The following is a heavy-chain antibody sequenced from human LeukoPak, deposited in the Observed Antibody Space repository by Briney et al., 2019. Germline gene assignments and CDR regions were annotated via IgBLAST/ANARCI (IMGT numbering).Heavy chain of an antibody. Sequence: GGSLRFSCAASGFTISSYDMSWLRQAPGKGLVWVSISGGDGGSTYADSVKGRFTISRDSSKNTLYLQMNSLRAEDTATYYCAKALNYWYFDLWGRDNLVTVSS. CDR3: AKALNYWYFDL. V-gene: IGHV3-23*01. CDR1: GFTISSYD. CDR2: SGGDGGST. J-gene: IGHJ2*01.